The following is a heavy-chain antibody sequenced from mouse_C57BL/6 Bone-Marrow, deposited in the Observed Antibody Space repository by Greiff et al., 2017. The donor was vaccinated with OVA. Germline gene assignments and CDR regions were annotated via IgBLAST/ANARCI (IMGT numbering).Heavy chain of an antibody. CDR1: GYTFTSYW. V-gene: IGHV1-55*01. D-gene: IGHD3-2*02. CDR3: ARPYSSGSGYYFDY. J-gene: IGHJ2*01. Sequence: VKLQQPGAELVKPGASVKMSCKASGYTFTSYWITWVKQRPGQGLEWIGDIYPGSGSTNYNEKFKSKATLTVDTSSSTAYMQLSSLTSEDSAVYYCARPYSSGSGYYFDYWGQGTTLTVSS. CDR2: IYPGSGST.